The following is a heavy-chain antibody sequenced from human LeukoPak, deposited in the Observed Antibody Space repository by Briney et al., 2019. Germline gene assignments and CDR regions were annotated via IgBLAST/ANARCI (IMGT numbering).Heavy chain of an antibody. J-gene: IGHJ5*02. CDR1: GGSISSYY. V-gene: IGHV4-59*01. Sequence: SETLSLTCTVSGGSISSYYWSWIRQPPGKGLEWIGYIYYSGSTNYNPSLKSRVTISVDTSKNQFSLKLSSVTAADTAVYYCARELAVAGTGGWFDPWGQGTLVTVSS. CDR3: ARELAVAGTGGWFDP. D-gene: IGHD6-19*01. CDR2: IYYSGST.